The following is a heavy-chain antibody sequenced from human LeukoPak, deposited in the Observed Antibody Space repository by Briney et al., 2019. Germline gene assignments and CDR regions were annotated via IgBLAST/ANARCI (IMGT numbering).Heavy chain of an antibody. CDR2: ISQDGSEK. D-gene: IGHD5-24*01. Sequence: PGGSLRLSCAASGFTFRNYWMSWVRQAPGKGLECVAKISQDGSEKDYVDSVKGRFTISRDNSKNTLYLQMNSLRAEDTAVYYCAREMATTNYYYYGMDVWGQGTRSPSP. V-gene: IGHV3-7*03. J-gene: IGHJ6*02. CDR1: GFTFRNYW. CDR3: AREMATTNYYYYGMDV.